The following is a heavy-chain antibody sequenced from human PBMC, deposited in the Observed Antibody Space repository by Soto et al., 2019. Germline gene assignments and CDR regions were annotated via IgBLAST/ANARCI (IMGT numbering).Heavy chain of an antibody. J-gene: IGHJ6*02. Sequence: SETLSLTCAVYGGSFSGYYWSWIRQPPGKGLEWIGEINHSGSTNYNPPLKSRVTISVDTSKNQFSLKLSSVTAADTAVYYCARGGYCSSTSCYTRYYYYYGMDVWGQGTTVTVSS. D-gene: IGHD2-2*02. CDR3: ARGGYCSSTSCYTRYYYYYGMDV. CDR2: INHSGST. V-gene: IGHV4-34*01. CDR1: GGSFSGYY.